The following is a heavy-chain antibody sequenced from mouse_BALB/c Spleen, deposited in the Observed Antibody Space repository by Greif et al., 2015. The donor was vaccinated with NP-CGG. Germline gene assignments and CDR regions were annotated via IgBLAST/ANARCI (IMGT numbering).Heavy chain of an antibody. V-gene: IGHV1S81*02. Sequence: QVQLKESGAELVKPGASVKLSCKASGYTFTSYYMYWVKQRPGQGLEWIGEINPSNGGTNFNEKFKSKATLTVDKSSSTAYMQLSSLTSEDSAVYYCTRRYYYFDYWGQGTTLTVSS. J-gene: IGHJ2*01. CDR2: INPSNGGT. CDR3: TRRYYYFDY. CDR1: GYTFTSYY.